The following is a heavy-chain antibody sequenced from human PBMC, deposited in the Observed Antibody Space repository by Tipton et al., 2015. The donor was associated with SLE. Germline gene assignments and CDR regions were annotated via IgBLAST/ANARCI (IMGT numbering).Heavy chain of an antibody. V-gene: IGHV4-39*07. CDR2: INHSGST. D-gene: IGHD6-6*01. CDR1: GGSISSSSYY. J-gene: IGHJ3*02. CDR3: ARSMSIAARGNAFDI. Sequence: TLSLTCTVSGGSISSSSYYWSWIRQPPGKGLEWIGEINHSGSTNYNPSLKSRVTISVDTSKNQFSLKLSSVTAADTAVYYCARSMSIAARGNAFDIWGQGTMVTVSS.